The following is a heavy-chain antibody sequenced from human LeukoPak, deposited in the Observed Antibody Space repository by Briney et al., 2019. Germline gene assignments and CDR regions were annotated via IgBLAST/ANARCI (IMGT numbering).Heavy chain of an antibody. CDR2: IWYDGSNR. CDR3: ARGSDGGWFDS. CDR1: GFTFSRHG. J-gene: IGHJ5*01. D-gene: IGHD3-10*01. Sequence: GGSLRLSCAASGFTFSRHGMHWVRQAPGKGLERVAVIWYDGSNRYYGDSVKGRFTISRDNSKNTLYLQMNSLRAEDTAVYYCARGSDGGWFDSWGQGTLVTVSS. V-gene: IGHV3-33*01.